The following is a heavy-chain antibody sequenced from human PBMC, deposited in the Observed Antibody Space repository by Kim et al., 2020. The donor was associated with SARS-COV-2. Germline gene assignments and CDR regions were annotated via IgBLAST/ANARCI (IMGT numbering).Heavy chain of an antibody. CDR1: GGSIISYY. J-gene: IGHJ4*02. Sequence: SETLSLTCTVSGGSIISYYWSWIRQPPGKGLEWIGYIYYSGSTNYNPSLKSRVTISVDTSKNQFSLKLSSVTAADTAVYYCARVGQWPSLFDYWGQGTLVTVSS. V-gene: IGHV4-59*13. CDR2: IYYSGST. CDR3: ARVGQWPSLFDY. D-gene: IGHD6-19*01.